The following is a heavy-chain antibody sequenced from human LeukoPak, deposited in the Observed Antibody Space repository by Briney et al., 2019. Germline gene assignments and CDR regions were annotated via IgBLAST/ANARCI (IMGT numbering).Heavy chain of an antibody. CDR2: ISYDGSDK. J-gene: IGHJ6*02. Sequence: PGGSLRLSCAASGFTFSSYGMHWVRQAPGKGLEWVAVISYDGSDKYYAESVKGRFTISRDNAKKTLYLQMSSLRLDDTTVYYCAKGVQLWYHYYGMDVWGQGTTVIVSS. D-gene: IGHD5-18*01. CDR1: GFTFSSYG. CDR3: AKGVQLWYHYYGMDV. V-gene: IGHV3-30*18.